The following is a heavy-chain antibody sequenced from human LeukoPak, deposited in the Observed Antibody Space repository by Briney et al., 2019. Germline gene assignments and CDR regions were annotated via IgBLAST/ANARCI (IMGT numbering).Heavy chain of an antibody. D-gene: IGHD4-17*01. CDR2: ISASGSTE. J-gene: IGHJ4*02. CDR3: ARLDYDDYIFDY. Sequence: GGSLRLSCAASGFTFSDYYMSWIRQAPGKGLQWVSYISASGSTENYADSVRGRFTISRDIAKNSLYLQMNSLRAEDTAVYFCARLDYDDYIFDYWGQGTLVTVS. V-gene: IGHV3-11*01. CDR1: GFTFSDYY.